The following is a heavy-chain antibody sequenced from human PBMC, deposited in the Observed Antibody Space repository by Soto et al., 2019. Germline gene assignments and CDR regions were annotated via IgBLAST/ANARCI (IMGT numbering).Heavy chain of an antibody. CDR1: GFTFDSHE. J-gene: IGHJ5*02. CDR3: AKYCVSTSCYARHFDP. V-gene: IGHV3-23*01. D-gene: IGHD2-2*01. CDR2: ISARGGST. Sequence: EVHLLESGGGLVQPGRSLRLSCAASGFTFDSHEMSWVRQAPGKGLEWVSTISARGGSTYYAPSVKGRVTVSRDNSKNTLYLQRSSLRDEDTALYYCAKYCVSTSCYARHFDPWGQGTLVTVSS.